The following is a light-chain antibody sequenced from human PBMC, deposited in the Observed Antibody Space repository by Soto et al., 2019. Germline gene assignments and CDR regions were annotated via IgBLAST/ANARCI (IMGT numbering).Light chain of an antibody. V-gene: IGKV1-39*01. CDR3: QQSYSTPPYT. CDR2: ATS. Sequence: DIQMTQSPSSLSESVGDRVTITCRASQSISNYLNWYQQKPGQAPKLLIYATSNLQRGVPSRFSGSGSGTDFTLTISSLQPEDFATYYCQQSYSTPPYTFGQGTNLEIK. J-gene: IGKJ2*01. CDR1: QSISNY.